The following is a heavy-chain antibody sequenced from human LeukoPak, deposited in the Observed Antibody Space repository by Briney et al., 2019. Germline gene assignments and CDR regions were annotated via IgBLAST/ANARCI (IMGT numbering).Heavy chain of an antibody. CDR1: GDRFIGYH. D-gene: IGHD3-3*01. V-gene: IGHV1-2*02. J-gene: IGHJ6*01. CDR2: FNPNSGDA. Sequence: AAVKGSCRAAGDRFIGYHLQWVLQAPRQGPEWMGWFNPNSGDAKYAERVQGRVTMTGDTSISTAYMEMSRLRSDDTAIYYCAREKLEDDFWSGQSFYYGMDVWGQGTTVTVPS. CDR3: AREKLEDDFWSGQSFYYGMDV.